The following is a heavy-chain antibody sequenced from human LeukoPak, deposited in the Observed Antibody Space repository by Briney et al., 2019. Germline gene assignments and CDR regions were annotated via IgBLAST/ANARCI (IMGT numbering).Heavy chain of an antibody. CDR2: INPSGGST. CDR1: GYTFTSYD. J-gene: IGHJ4*02. D-gene: IGHD3-3*01. V-gene: IGHV1-46*01. CDR3: ARTPYDFWSGYYYFDY. Sequence: ASVKVSCKASGYTFTSYDINWVRQATGQGLEWMGIINPSGGSTSYAQKFQGRVTMTRDMSTSTVYMELSSLRSGDTAVYYCARTPYDFWSGYYYFDYWGQGTLVTVSS.